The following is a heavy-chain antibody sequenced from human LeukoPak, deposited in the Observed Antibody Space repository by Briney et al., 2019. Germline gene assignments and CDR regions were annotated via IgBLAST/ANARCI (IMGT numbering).Heavy chain of an antibody. V-gene: IGHV1-2*02. Sequence: ASVKVSCKASGYTFTGYYMHWVRQAPGQGLEWMGWINPNSGATNYAQNFQGRVTVTRDTSMNTVYMELSRLTSDDTAVYYCARDEARSSAPDYWGQGTLVTVSS. D-gene: IGHD6-25*01. CDR2: INPNSGAT. CDR3: ARDEARSSAPDY. CDR1: GYTFTGYY. J-gene: IGHJ4*02.